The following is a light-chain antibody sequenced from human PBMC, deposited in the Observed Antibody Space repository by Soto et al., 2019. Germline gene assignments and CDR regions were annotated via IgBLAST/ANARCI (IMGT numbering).Light chain of an antibody. Sequence: EIVLTQSPGTLSLSPGERATLSCRASQSVSSSYLAWYQQKPGQAPRLLIYGASSRATGIPDRFSGSGSGTDFTLTISRLEPEDFAVYYCQQDGSSPWFGGGTKVEIK. CDR3: QQDGSSPW. J-gene: IGKJ4*02. V-gene: IGKV3-20*01. CDR1: QSVSSSY. CDR2: GAS.